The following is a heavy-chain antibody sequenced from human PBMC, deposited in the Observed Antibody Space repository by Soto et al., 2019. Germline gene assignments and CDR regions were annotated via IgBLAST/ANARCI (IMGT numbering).Heavy chain of an antibody. CDR3: LRGADP. CDR2: VLNSGST. CDR1: GDSISSSPFS. Sequence: SETLSLTCTVSGDSISSSPFSWGWIRQPPGKGLEWIGNVLNSGSTYYNPSLRGRVSVSADTSKNQFSLKLGSVTAEDTAVYYCLRGADPWGQGTLVTVSS. V-gene: IGHV4-39*01. D-gene: IGHD3-16*01. J-gene: IGHJ5*02.